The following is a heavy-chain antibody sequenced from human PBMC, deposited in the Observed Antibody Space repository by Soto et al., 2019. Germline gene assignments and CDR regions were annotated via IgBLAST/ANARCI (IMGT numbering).Heavy chain of an antibody. J-gene: IGHJ5*02. CDR1: GYTFTSYG. Sequence: GASVKVSCKASGYTFTSYGISWVRQAPGQGLEWMGWMSAYNGNTNYAQKLQGRVTMTTDTSTSTAYMELRSLRSDDTAAYYCARDSRGYCSSTSCYDWFDPWGQGTLVTVSS. CDR2: MSAYNGNT. V-gene: IGHV1-18*01. D-gene: IGHD2-2*01. CDR3: ARDSRGYCSSTSCYDWFDP.